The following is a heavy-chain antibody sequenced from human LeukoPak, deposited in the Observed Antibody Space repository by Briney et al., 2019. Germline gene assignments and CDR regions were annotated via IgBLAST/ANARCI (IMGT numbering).Heavy chain of an antibody. J-gene: IGHJ4*02. CDR1: GGSFSGYY. V-gene: IGHV4-34*01. CDR2: INHSGST. Sequence: SEALSLTCAVYGGSFSGYYWSWIRQPPGKGLEWIGEINHSGSTNYNPSLKSRVTISVDTSKNQFSLKLSSVTAADTAVYYCARPGSWGYYGSGSYDYWGQGTLVTVSS. D-gene: IGHD3-10*01. CDR3: ARPGSWGYYGSGSYDY.